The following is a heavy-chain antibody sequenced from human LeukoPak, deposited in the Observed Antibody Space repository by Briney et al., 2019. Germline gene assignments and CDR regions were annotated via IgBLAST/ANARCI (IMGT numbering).Heavy chain of an antibody. D-gene: IGHD4-11*01. V-gene: IGHV3-21*01. J-gene: IGHJ4*02. CDR2: ISSSSSYI. CDR3: ARAWSMTTVTMPVNGDY. CDR1: EFTFSSYS. Sequence: GGSLRLSCAASEFTFSSYSMNWVRQAPGKGLEWVSSISSSSSYIYYADSVKGRFTISRDNAKNSLYLQMNSLRAEDTAVYYCARAWSMTTVTMPVNGDYWGQGTLVTVSS.